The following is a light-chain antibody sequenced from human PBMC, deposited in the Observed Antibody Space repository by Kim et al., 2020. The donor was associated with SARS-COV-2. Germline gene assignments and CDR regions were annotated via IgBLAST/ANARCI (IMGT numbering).Light chain of an antibody. V-gene: IGLV2-14*03. CDR1: SSDVGGYNY. CDR3: SSYSSATQGV. Sequence: GQSIPTSCTGTSSDVGGYNYVSWYQQHPGKAPKLMIYDVTIRPSGVSNRFSASKSGNTASLTISGRQAEDEADYYCSSYSSATQGVFGGGTKVTVL. J-gene: IGLJ3*02. CDR2: DVT.